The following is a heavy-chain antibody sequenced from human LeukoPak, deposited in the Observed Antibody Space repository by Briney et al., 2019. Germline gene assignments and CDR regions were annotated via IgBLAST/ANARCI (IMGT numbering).Heavy chain of an antibody. CDR3: ARDSQGFDY. J-gene: IGHJ4*02. V-gene: IGHV4-34*01. CDR2: INHSGST. CDR1: GESLSGYY. Sequence: SVTLSLTCAFYGESLSGYYWIWIRQPPGKGLEWIGEINHSGSTNYNPSLKSRVTISVDTSKNQFSLELSSATAAYTTVYYWARDSQGFDYWGEGTLVTVSP.